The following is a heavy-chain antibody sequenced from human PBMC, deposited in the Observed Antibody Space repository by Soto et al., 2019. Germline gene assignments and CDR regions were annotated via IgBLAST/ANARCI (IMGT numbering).Heavy chain of an antibody. Sequence: QVQLVESGGGVVQPGRSLRLSCAASGFTFNHYSVHWVRQAPGKGLECVALISYDGTNEYYTDSVKGRFTLSRDNSKNTLYLHMTSLRPEDTAVYYCARDGYYYDRSGQYPDYWGQGTLVTVSS. J-gene: IGHJ4*02. V-gene: IGHV3-30-3*01. CDR3: ARDGYYYDRSGQYPDY. CDR1: GFTFNHYS. CDR2: ISYDGTNE. D-gene: IGHD3-22*01.